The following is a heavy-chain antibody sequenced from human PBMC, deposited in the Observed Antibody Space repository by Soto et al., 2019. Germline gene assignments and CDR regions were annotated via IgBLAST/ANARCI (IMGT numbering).Heavy chain of an antibody. V-gene: IGHV1-69*13. CDR1: GGTFSSYA. J-gene: IGHJ6*02. CDR2: IVPIFGTA. D-gene: IGHD2-2*02. CDR3: ALGPYCSSTSCYKGLYYYYFGMDV. Sequence: SVKVSCKASGGTFSSYAISWVRQAPGQGLEWMGGIVPIFGTANYAQKFQGRVTITADESTSTAYMELSSLRSEDTAVYYCALGPYCSSTSCYKGLYYYYFGMDVWGQGTTVTVSS.